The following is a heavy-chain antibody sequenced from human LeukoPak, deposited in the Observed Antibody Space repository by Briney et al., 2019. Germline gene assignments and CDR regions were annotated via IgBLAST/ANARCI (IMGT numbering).Heavy chain of an antibody. Sequence: GSLRLSCAASGFTFSTYTMNWVRQAPGKGLEWVSSISSTSSYIYYGDSVKGRFTISRDNTKNSLYLQMNSLRAEDTAVYYCAKLGLKLGGDYWGQGTLVTVSS. J-gene: IGHJ4*02. D-gene: IGHD3-16*01. CDR3: AKLGLKLGGDY. V-gene: IGHV3-21*04. CDR1: GFTFSTYT. CDR2: ISSTSSYI.